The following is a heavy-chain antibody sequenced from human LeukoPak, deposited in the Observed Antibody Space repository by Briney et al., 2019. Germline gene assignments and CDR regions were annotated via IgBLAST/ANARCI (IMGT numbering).Heavy chain of an antibody. CDR3: ARWASRGNYGDYYYFDY. D-gene: IGHD4-17*01. CDR2: INHSGST. Sequence: PSETLSLTCAVYVGSFSGYYWSWIRQPPGKVLEWIGEINHSGSTNYNPPLKSRVTISVDTSKNQFSLKLSSVTAADTAVYYCARWASRGNYGDYYYFDYWGQGTLVTVSS. J-gene: IGHJ4*02. V-gene: IGHV4-34*01. CDR1: VGSFSGYY.